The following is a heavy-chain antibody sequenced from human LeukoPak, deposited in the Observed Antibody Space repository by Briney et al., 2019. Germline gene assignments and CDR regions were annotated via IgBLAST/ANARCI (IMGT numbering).Heavy chain of an antibody. CDR2: IIPIFGTA. J-gene: IGHJ4*02. Sequence: SVKVSCKASGGTFSSYAISWVRQAPGQGLEWMGGIIPIFGTANYAQKFQGRVTITADESTSTAYMELSSLRSEDMAVYYCARVRYDFWSGFDYWGQGTLVTVSS. CDR3: ARVRYDFWSGFDY. V-gene: IGHV1-69*13. D-gene: IGHD3-3*01. CDR1: GGTFSSYA.